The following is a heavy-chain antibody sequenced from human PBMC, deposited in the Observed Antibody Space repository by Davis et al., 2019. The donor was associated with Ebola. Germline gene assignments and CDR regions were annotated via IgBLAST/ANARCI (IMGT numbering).Heavy chain of an antibody. CDR3: AREGPIAVAGPFDY. CDR1: GDSASSNSAA. D-gene: IGHD6-19*01. Sequence: HSQTLSLTCAISGDSASSNSAAWNWIRQSPSRGLEWLGRTYYRSKWYNDYAVSVKSRITINPDTSKNQFSLQLNSVTPEDTAVYYCAREGPIAVAGPFDYWGQGTLVTVSS. CDR2: TYYRSKWYN. J-gene: IGHJ4*02. V-gene: IGHV6-1*01.